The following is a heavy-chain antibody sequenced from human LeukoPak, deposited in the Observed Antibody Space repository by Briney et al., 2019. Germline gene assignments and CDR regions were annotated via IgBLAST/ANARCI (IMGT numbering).Heavy chain of an antibody. CDR2: IIPMSGTA. V-gene: IGHV1-69*13. CDR3: ASPVKYYDTWSGYPPFDY. CDR1: GGTFNNFA. Sequence: ASVKVSCKASGGTFNNFAISWVRQAPGQGLEWVGGIIPMSGTANYAQKFQGRVTITADESTSTAYMELSSLRSEDTAIYYCASPVKYYDTWSGYPPFDYWGQGTLVTVSS. J-gene: IGHJ4*02. D-gene: IGHD3-3*01.